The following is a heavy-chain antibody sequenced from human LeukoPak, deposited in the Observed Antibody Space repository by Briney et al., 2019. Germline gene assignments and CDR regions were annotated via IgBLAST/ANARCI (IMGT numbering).Heavy chain of an antibody. CDR1: GFTFGDYA. CDR3: TKGDYHAY. J-gene: IGHJ4*02. V-gene: IGHV3-49*03. Sequence: PGGSLRLSCTASGFTFGDYAMSWFRQAPGKGLEWVGFIRSNTYGGTAEYAASVKGRFTISRDDSKSIAYLQMNSLKTEDTAVHYCTKGDYHAYWGQGTLATVSS. CDR2: IRSNTYGGTA.